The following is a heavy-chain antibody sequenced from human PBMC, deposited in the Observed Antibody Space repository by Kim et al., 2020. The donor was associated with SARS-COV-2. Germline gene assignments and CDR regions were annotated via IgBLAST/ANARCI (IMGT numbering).Heavy chain of an antibody. V-gene: IGHV3-23*03. J-gene: IGHJ4*02. CDR3: AKEKMKRYYYDSSGYWCYFDY. CDR1: GFTFSSYA. Sequence: GGSLRLSCAASGFTFSSYAMSWVRQAPGKGLEWVSVIYSGGSSTYYADSVKGRFTISRDNSKNTLYLQMNSLRAEDTAVYYCAKEKMKRYYYDSSGYWCYFDYWGQGTLVTVSS. D-gene: IGHD3-22*01. CDR2: IYSGGSST.